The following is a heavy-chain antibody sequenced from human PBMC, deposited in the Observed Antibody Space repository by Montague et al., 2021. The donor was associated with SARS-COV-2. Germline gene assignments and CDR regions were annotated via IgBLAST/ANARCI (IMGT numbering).Heavy chain of an antibody. V-gene: IGHV4-34*01. D-gene: IGHD3-10*01. CDR3: ARLRDGVVPSPILGVGPYYSYYDMDV. CDR2: INHGGST. Sequence: SETLSLTCAVQGKERRGEDRKGREKKKEKGMEWIGEINHGGSTKYSPSLKSRLTISADTSKNQFSLKLTSVAAADTAVYYCARLRDGVVPSPILGVGPYYSYYDMDVWGRGTTVTVSS. J-gene: IGHJ6*03. CDR1: GKERRGED.